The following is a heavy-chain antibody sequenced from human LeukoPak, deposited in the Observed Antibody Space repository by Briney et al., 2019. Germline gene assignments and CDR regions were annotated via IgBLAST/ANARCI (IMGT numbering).Heavy chain of an antibody. V-gene: IGHV4-38-2*02. Sequence: SETLSLTCTVSGSSISSDYYWGWVRQPPGKGLEWIGSIYHSGTTHYNPSLKSRVTISEDTSKNQFSLKLSSVTATDTAVYYCARDSGIAADSPWGQGTLVTVSS. J-gene: IGHJ4*02. CDR2: IYHSGTT. D-gene: IGHD6-13*01. CDR3: ARDSGIAADSP. CDR1: GSSISSDYY.